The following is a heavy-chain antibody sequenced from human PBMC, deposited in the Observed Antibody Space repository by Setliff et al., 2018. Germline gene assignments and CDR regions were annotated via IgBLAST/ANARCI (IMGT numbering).Heavy chain of an antibody. Sequence: PSETLSLTCTVSGGSISSSSYYWGWIRQPPGKGLEWIGTIYHSGSTNYNPSLNSRVAISVDTSENQFSLRLNSVTAADTAVYYCARLWISYESNTYFYPKYFDFWGQGTLVTVSS. CDR2: IYHSGST. V-gene: IGHV4-39*07. J-gene: IGHJ4*02. CDR3: ARLWISYESNTYFYPKYFDF. CDR1: GGSISSSSYY. D-gene: IGHD3-22*01.